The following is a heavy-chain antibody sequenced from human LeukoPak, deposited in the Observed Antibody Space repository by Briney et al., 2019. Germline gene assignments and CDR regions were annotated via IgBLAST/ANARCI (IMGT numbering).Heavy chain of an antibody. Sequence: SETLSLTCTVSCGSISSGGYYWSWIRQHPGKGLEWIGYIYYSGSTYYNPSLKSRVTISVDTSKNQFSLKLSSVTAADTAVYYCARSTLRGSDYWGQGTLVTVSS. D-gene: IGHD3-16*01. J-gene: IGHJ4*02. V-gene: IGHV4-31*03. CDR2: IYYSGST. CDR1: CGSISSGGYY. CDR3: ARSTLRGSDY.